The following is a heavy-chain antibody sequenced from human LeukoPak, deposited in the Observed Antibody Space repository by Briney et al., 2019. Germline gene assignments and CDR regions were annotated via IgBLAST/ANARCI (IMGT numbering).Heavy chain of an antibody. CDR3: AKKGGDYGDYDPFDY. D-gene: IGHD4-17*01. J-gene: IGHJ4*02. CDR1: GYTFTGYY. V-gene: IGHV1-2*02. CDR2: INPNSGGT. Sequence: ASVKVSCKASGYTFTGYYMHWVRQAPGQGLEWMGWINPNSGGTNYAQKSQGRVTMTRDTSISTAYMELSRPRSDDTAVYYCAKKGGDYGDYDPFDYWGQGTLVTVSS.